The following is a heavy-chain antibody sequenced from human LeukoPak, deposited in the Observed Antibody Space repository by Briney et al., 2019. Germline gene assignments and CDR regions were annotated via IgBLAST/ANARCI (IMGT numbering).Heavy chain of an antibody. D-gene: IGHD3-22*01. Sequence: GASVKVSCTASGYTFTSYGISWVRQAPGQGLEWMGWISTYNGNTNYAQKLQGRVTMTTDTSTSTAYMELRSLRSDDTAVYYCAPYYYDSSGYYYFDYWGQGTLVTVSS. CDR1: GYTFTSYG. CDR2: ISTYNGNT. J-gene: IGHJ4*02. CDR3: APYYYDSSGYYYFDY. V-gene: IGHV1-18*01.